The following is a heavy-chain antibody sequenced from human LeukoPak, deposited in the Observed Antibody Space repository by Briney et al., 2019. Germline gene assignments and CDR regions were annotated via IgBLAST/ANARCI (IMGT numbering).Heavy chain of an antibody. V-gene: IGHV1-2*02. CDR2: INPNSGGT. CDR3: ARDSSYSSSSLSAPNY. CDR1: GYTFTGYY. Sequence: ASVKVSCKASGYTFTGYYMHWVRQAPGQGLEWMGWINPNSGGTNYAQKFQGRVTMTRDTSISTAYMELSRLRSDDTAVYYCARDSSYSSSSLSAPNYWGQGTLVTVSS. J-gene: IGHJ4*02. D-gene: IGHD6-6*01.